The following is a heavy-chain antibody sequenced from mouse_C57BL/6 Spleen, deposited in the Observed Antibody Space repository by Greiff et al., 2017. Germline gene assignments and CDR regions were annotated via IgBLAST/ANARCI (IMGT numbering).Heavy chain of an antibody. Sequence: EVKLMESGGDLVKPGGSLKLSCAASGFTFSSYGMSWVRQTPDKRLEWVATISSGGSYTYYPDSVKGRFTISRDNAKNTLYLQMSSLKSEDTAMYYCARHEVYYTDYWGQGTTLTVSS. V-gene: IGHV5-6*01. CDR1: GFTFSSYG. CDR2: ISSGGSYT. CDR3: ARHEVYYTDY. J-gene: IGHJ2*01. D-gene: IGHD2-1*01.